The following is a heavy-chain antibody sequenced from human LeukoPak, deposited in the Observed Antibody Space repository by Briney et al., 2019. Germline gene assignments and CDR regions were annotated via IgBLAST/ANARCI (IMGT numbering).Heavy chain of an antibody. CDR3: ARINIDCGNTNCYFDY. Sequence: GGSLRLSCAASGFIFSSYWMHWVRQAPGKGLVWVSRINSDGSSTTYADSVKGRFTISRDNAKNMLYLQMNSLRAEDTAVYYCARINIDCGNTNCYFDYWGQGTLVTVSS. D-gene: IGHD2-2*01. CDR2: INSDGSST. V-gene: IGHV3-74*01. CDR1: GFIFSSYW. J-gene: IGHJ4*02.